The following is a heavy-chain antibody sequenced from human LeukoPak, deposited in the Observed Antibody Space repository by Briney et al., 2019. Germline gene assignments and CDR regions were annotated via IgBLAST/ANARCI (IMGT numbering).Heavy chain of an antibody. J-gene: IGHJ4*02. Sequence: SETLSLACAVSGYSISSGYYWGWIRQPPGKGLEWIGSIYHSGSTSYNPSLKSRVTISVDTSKKQFSLKLSSVTAADTAVYYCARVSGSNYYHDYWGQGTLVTVSS. D-gene: IGHD1-26*01. CDR2: IYHSGST. CDR1: GYSISSGYY. V-gene: IGHV4-38-2*01. CDR3: ARVSGSNYYHDY.